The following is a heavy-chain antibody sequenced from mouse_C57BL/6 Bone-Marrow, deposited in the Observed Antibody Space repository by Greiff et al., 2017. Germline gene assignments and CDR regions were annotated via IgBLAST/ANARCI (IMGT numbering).Heavy chain of an antibody. D-gene: IGHD1-1*01. CDR1: GYAFTNYL. Sequence: QVQLQQSGAELVRPGTSVKVSCKASGYAFTNYLIEWVKQRPGQGLEWIGVINPGSGGTNYNEKFKGKATLTADKSSSTAYMQLSSLTSEDSAVYYCARGGYYGSSYEGWYFDVWGTGTTVTVSS. CDR2: INPGSGGT. V-gene: IGHV1-54*01. CDR3: ARGGYYGSSYEGWYFDV. J-gene: IGHJ1*03.